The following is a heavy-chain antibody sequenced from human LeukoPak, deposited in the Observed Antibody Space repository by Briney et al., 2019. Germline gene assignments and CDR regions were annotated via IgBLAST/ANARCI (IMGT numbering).Heavy chain of an antibody. D-gene: IGHD3-10*01. CDR3: ARDDLGAGEYDY. Sequence: ASVKVSCKASGYTFTGYYMHWVRQAPGQGLEWMGRINPNSGGTNYAQKFQGRVTMTRDTSISTAYMELSRLRSGDTAVYYRARDDLGAGEYDYWGQGTLVTVSS. V-gene: IGHV1-2*06. CDR1: GYTFTGYY. CDR2: INPNSGGT. J-gene: IGHJ4*02.